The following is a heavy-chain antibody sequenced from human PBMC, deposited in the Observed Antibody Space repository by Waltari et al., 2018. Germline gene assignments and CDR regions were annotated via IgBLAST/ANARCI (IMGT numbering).Heavy chain of an antibody. J-gene: IGHJ4*02. V-gene: IGHV4-34*01. CDR2: INHSGSN. D-gene: IGHD3-3*01. Sequence: QVQLQQWGAGLLKPSETLSLTCAVYGGSFSGYYWSWIRQPPGKGLEWIEEINHSGSNNYNQSHKSLVTISVDTSKNQFTLKLSSVTAADTAVYCCASFMYSFWSGYLFDYWGQGTLITVSS. CDR3: ASFMYSFWSGYLFDY. CDR1: GGSFSGYY.